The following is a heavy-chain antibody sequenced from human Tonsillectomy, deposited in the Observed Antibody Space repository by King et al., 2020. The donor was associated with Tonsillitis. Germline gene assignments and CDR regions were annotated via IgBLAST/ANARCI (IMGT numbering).Heavy chain of an antibody. CDR2: ISYDGSNK. CDR1: GFTFSGYG. CDR3: AKEGHIVVVTARPPFDY. D-gene: IGHD2-21*02. J-gene: IGHJ4*02. V-gene: IGHV3-30*18. Sequence: VQLVESGGGVVQPGRSLRLSCAASGFTFSGYGMHWVRQAPGKGLEWVAVISYDGSNKYYADSVKGRFTISRDNSKNTLYLQMNSLRAEDTAVYYCAKEGHIVVVTARPPFDYWGQGTLVTVSS.